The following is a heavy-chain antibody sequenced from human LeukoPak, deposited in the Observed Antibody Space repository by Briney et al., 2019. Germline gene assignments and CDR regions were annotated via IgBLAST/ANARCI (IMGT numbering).Heavy chain of an antibody. Sequence: ASVKVSCNASGYTFTSYGISWVRQAPGQGIEWMGWISAYNGNTKHAQKLQGRVTMPTDTSTSTAYMELRRLRSDDTAVYYCAREVYSGSYYWDAFDIWGQGTMVTVSS. CDR2: ISAYNGNT. CDR3: AREVYSGSYYWDAFDI. V-gene: IGHV1-18*01. CDR1: GYTFTSYG. D-gene: IGHD1-26*01. J-gene: IGHJ3*02.